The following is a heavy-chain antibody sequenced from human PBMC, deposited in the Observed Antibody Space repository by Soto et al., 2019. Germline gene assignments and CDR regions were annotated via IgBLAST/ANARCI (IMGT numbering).Heavy chain of an antibody. CDR3: ARDYDILTCYLFDP. V-gene: IGHV4-34*01. D-gene: IGHD3-9*01. CDR2: INHSGST. J-gene: IGHJ5*02. Sequence: ASETLSLTCAVYGGSFSGYYWSWIRQPPGKGLEWIGEINHSGSTNYNPSLKSRVTISVDTSKNQFSLKLSSVTAADTAVYYCARDYDILTCYLFDPWGQGTLVTVSS. CDR1: GGSFSGYY.